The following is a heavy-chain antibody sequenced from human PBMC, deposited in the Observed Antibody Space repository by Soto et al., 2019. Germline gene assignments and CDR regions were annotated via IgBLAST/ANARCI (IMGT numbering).Heavy chain of an antibody. CDR2: IDPSCGDT. CDR3: ASRRFVWGYPFEY. Sequence: ASVKVSCKASGYTFTSYGISWVRQAPVQGLEWMGLIDPSCGDTTYAQKFQGRVTMTRDTSTSTVSMQLRSLRSEDTAVYYCASRRFVWGYPFEYWGQGTLVTVSS. D-gene: IGHD2-8*01. V-gene: IGHV1-46*01. J-gene: IGHJ4*02. CDR1: GYTFTSYG.